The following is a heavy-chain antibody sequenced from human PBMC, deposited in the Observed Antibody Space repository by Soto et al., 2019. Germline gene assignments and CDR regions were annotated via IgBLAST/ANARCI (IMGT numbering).Heavy chain of an antibody. CDR3: AKDRGYSSSWNYYYYGMDV. J-gene: IGHJ6*02. D-gene: IGHD6-13*01. CDR1: GFTFSSYG. CDR2: ISYDGSNK. V-gene: IGHV3-30*18. Sequence: GGSLRLSCAASGFTFSSYGMHWVRQAPGKGLEWVAVISYDGSNKYYADSVKGRFTISRDNSKNTLYLQMNSLRAEDTAVYYCAKDRGYSSSWNYYYYGMDVWGQGTTVTVSS.